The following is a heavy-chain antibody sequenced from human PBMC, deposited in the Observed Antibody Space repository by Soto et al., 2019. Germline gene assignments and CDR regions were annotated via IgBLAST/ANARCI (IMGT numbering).Heavy chain of an antibody. V-gene: IGHV3-7*01. J-gene: IGHJ6*04. Sequence: EVQLVESGGGLVQPGGSLRLSCAASGFTFSSYWMSWFRQAPGKGLEWVANIKQDGSEENYVDSVKGRFTISRANAKNALYLQMNSLRVEDTAVYYCAREIAARLWGKGTTVTVSS. CDR3: AREIAARL. D-gene: IGHD6-6*01. CDR2: IKQDGSEE. CDR1: GFTFSSYW.